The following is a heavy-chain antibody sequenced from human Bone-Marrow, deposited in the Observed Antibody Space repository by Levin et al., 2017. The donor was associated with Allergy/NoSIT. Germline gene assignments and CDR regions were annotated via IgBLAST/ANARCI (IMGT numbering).Heavy chain of an antibody. CDR3: AARSDGGTNTYYDYIWGSYRYYYFDY. J-gene: IGHJ4*02. CDR1: GFTFTSSA. CDR2: IVVCSGNT. D-gene: IGHD3-16*02. V-gene: IGHV1-58*01. Sequence: ASVKVSCKASGFTFTSSAVQWVRQARGQRLEWIGWIVVCSGNTNYAQKFQERVTITRDMSTSTAYMELSSLRSEDTAVYYCAARSDGGTNTYYDYIWGSYRYYYFDYWGQGTLVTVSS.